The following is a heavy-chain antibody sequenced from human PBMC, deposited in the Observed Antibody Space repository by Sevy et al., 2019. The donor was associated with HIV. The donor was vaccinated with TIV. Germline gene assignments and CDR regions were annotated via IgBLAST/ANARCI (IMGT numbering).Heavy chain of an antibody. CDR1: GFTFSGSA. Sequence: GGSLRLSCAASGFTFSGSAFHWVRQTSGKGLEWLGRIRSKPNNYATAHSPSLKGRFAITRDDSKNMTYLQLNSLKTEDTAVYYCTGGYGRFDYWGQGTLVTVSS. CDR2: IRSKPNNYAT. J-gene: IGHJ4*02. V-gene: IGHV3-73*01. D-gene: IGHD5-18*01. CDR3: TGGYGRFDY.